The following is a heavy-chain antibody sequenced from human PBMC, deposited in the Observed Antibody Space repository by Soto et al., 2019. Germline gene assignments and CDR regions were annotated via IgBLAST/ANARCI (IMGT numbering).Heavy chain of an antibody. J-gene: IGHJ3*02. V-gene: IGHV3-13*01. D-gene: IGHD1-26*01. CDR3: VTVLDYQWAFDI. Sequence: PGGSLRLSCAASGFTFSSYGMHWVRQATGKGLEWVSGIGTAGDTYYPGSVKGRFTISRENAKNSLYLQMNSLRAGDTAVYYCVTVLDYQWAFDIWGQGTMVTVSS. CDR2: IGTAGDT. CDR1: GFTFSSYG.